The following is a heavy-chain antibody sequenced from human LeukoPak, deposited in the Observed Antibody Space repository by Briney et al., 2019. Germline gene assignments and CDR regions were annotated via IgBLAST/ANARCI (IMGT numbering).Heavy chain of an antibody. CDR3: ARDVGSAFDY. J-gene: IGHJ4*02. CDR1: SYSISSGYD. D-gene: IGHD1-26*01. CDR2: IYHTGST. V-gene: IGHV4-38-2*02. Sequence: SETLSLTCSVTSYSISSGYDWVWIRQPPGKGLEWIGTIYHTGSTSYNPSLSSRVTMSVEASKNQFSLKLSSLTAADTAVYYCARDVGSAFDYWGQGLLVTVSS.